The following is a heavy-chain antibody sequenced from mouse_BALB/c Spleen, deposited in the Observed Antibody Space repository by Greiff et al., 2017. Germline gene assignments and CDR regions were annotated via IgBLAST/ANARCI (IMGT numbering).Heavy chain of an antibody. CDR3: ARQTTVVPYYFDY. Sequence: EVQVVESGGDLVKPGGSLKLSCAASGFTFSSYGMSWVRQTPDKRLEWVATISSGGSYTYYPDSVKGRFTISRDNAKNTLYLQMSSLKSEDTAMYYCARQTTVVPYYFDYWGQGTTLTVSS. CDR1: GFTFSSYG. J-gene: IGHJ2*01. CDR2: ISSGGSYT. D-gene: IGHD1-1*01. V-gene: IGHV5-6*01.